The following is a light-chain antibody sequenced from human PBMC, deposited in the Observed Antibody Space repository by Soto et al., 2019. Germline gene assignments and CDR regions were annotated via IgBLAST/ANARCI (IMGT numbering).Light chain of an antibody. Sequence: DIPMTQSPSTLSASVGDRVTITCRASQSINSWLAWYQQIPGKAPKLLIYETSSLQSGVPSRFSGSGSGTEFTLTISGLQPDDFATYFCQQYNTYSWTFGQGTRVELK. CDR1: QSINSW. CDR2: ETS. V-gene: IGKV1-5*03. CDR3: QQYNTYSWT. J-gene: IGKJ1*01.